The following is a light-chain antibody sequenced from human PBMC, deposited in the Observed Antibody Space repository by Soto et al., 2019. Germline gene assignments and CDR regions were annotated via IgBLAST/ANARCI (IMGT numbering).Light chain of an antibody. CDR2: KAS. CDR3: QQYIRYSPYT. J-gene: IGKJ2*01. Sequence: DIQMTQFPSTQSASIGDRVSITCRASQTISSSLAWYQQKPGKAPKLLIYKASNLETGVPSRFSGSGSGTEFALTISSLQPDDFATYYCQQYIRYSPYTFGQGTRLEIK. CDR1: QTISSS. V-gene: IGKV1-5*03.